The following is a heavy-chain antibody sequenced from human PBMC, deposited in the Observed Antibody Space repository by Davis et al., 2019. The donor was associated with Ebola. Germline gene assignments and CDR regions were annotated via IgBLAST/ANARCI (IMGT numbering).Heavy chain of an antibody. CDR1: GFTFSDYD. D-gene: IGHD3-3*01. J-gene: IGHJ6*04. V-gene: IGHV3-23*01. CDR2: ISRSGGST. Sequence: GESLKISCAASGFTFSDYDMSWVRQAPGQGLEWVSTISRSGGSTYHADSVQGRFTISRDNSKNTLYLQMSSLRAEDTAVYYCAKDPGYYYTRTSYVHFYYYGMDVWGKGTSVTVSS. CDR3: AKDPGYYYTRTSYVHFYYYGMDV.